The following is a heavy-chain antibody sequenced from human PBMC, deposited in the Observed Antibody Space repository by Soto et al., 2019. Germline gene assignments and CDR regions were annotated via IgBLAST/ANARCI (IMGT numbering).Heavy chain of an antibody. CDR3: ARLAGDSSGWEDAFDI. V-gene: IGHV4-34*01. J-gene: IGHJ3*02. CDR1: GGSFSGYY. D-gene: IGHD6-19*01. CDR2: INHSGST. Sequence: ASETLSLTCAVYGGSFSGYYWSWIRQPPGKGLEWIGEINHSGSTNYNPSLKSRVTISVDTSKNQFSLKLSSVTAADTAVFYCARLAGDSSGWEDAFDIWGQGTMVTVSS.